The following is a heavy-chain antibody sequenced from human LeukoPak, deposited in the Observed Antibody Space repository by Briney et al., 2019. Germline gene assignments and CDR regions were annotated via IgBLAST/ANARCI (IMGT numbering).Heavy chain of an antibody. D-gene: IGHD4-11*01. V-gene: IGHV3-11*06. J-gene: IGHJ6*02. CDR3: ARAPHYSNYGPYYYGMDV. CDR1: GFTFSDYY. Sequence: SGGSLRLSCAASGFTFSDYYVSWIRQAPGKGLEWVSYISSSSYTNYADSVKGRFTISRDNAKNSLYLQMNSLRAEDTAVYYCARAPHYSNYGPYYYGMDVWGQGTTVTVSS. CDR2: ISSSSYT.